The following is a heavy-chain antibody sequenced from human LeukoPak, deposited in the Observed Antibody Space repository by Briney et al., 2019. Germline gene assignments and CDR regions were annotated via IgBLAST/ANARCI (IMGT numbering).Heavy chain of an antibody. CDR1: GYTFTSYG. CDR3: ARDRERDTATVYFDY. CDR2: ISAYNGNT. V-gene: IGHV1-18*01. Sequence: ASVKVSCKASGYTFTSYGISWVRQAPGQGLEWMGWISAYNGNTNYAQKLQGRVTMTTDTSTSTAYMELRSLRSDDTAVYYCARDRERDTATVYFDYWGQGTLVTVSS. D-gene: IGHD5-18*01. J-gene: IGHJ4*02.